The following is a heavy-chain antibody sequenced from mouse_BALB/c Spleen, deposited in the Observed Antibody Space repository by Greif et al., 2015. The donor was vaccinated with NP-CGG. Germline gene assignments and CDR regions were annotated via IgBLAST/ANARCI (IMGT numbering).Heavy chain of an antibody. Sequence: VHLVESGPGLVAPSQSLSITCTVSGFSLTSYGVHWVRQPPGKGLEWLGVIWAGGSTNYNSALMSRLSISKDNSKSQVFLKMNSLQTDDTAMYYCARDHAYYYGLDYWGQGTTLTVSS. CDR2: IWAGGST. D-gene: IGHD1-1*01. CDR1: GFSLTSYG. CDR3: ARDHAYYYGLDY. V-gene: IGHV2-9*02. J-gene: IGHJ2*01.